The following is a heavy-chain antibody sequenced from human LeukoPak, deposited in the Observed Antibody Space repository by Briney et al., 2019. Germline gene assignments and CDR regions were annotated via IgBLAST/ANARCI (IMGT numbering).Heavy chain of an antibody. CDR1: GFIFGDYA. D-gene: IGHD3-3*01. J-gene: IGHJ4*02. V-gene: IGHV3-49*04. Sequence: GGSLRLSCTASGFIFGDYAMSWVRQAPGKGLEWVSFIRSKAYRGTTEYAASVKGRFSILRDDSKSIAYLQMNSLRAEDTAVYYCARDLDRYYDFWSGGEDYWGQGTLDTVSS. CDR3: ARDLDRYYDFWSGGEDY. CDR2: IRSKAYRGTT.